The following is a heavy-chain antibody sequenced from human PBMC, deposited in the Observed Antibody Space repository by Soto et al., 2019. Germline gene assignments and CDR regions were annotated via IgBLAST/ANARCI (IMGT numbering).Heavy chain of an antibody. CDR1: GGSISNHY. CDR2: IYYNGNT. CDR3: TRANWYSEY. D-gene: IGHD2-21*02. V-gene: IGHV4-59*11. Sequence: SETLSLTSTVSGGSISNHYWSWIRQPPGKGLEWIGYIYYNGNTNYNPPLKSRVTMSVDTSKNQISLKLSSVTAADTAVYYCTRANWYSEYWGQGTLVTVSS. J-gene: IGHJ4*02.